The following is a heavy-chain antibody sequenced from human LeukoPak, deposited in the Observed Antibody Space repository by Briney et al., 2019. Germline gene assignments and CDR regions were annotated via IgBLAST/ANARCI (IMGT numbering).Heavy chain of an antibody. CDR3: ARSRYCSSSICSDWFDP. D-gene: IGHD2-2*01. J-gene: IGHJ5*02. Sequence: PGGSLRLSCAASGFTFSSYAMSWVRQAPGKGLEWVSAISGSGGSTYYADAVKGRFTISRDNFKNTLYLQMNSLRAEDTAVYYCARSRYCSSSICSDWFDPWGQGTLVTVSS. CDR2: ISGSGGST. V-gene: IGHV3-23*01. CDR1: GFTFSSYA.